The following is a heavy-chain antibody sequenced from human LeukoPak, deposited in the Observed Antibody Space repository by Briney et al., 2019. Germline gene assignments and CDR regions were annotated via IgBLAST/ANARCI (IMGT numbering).Heavy chain of an antibody. D-gene: IGHD3-22*01. CDR3: ARGTGYYDSSGYYYY. Sequence: PSEALSLTCAVYGGSFSGYYWSWIRQPPGKGLEWIGEINHSGSTNYNPSLKSRVTISVDTSKNQFSLKLNSVTAADTAVYYCARGTGYYDSSGYYYYWGQGTLVTVSS. CDR1: GGSFSGYY. J-gene: IGHJ4*02. CDR2: INHSGST. V-gene: IGHV4-34*01.